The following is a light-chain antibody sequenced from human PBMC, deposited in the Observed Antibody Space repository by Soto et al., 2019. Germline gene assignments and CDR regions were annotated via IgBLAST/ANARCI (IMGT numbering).Light chain of an antibody. CDR3: QQYYGTPNG. J-gene: IGKJ2*03. V-gene: IGKV4-1*01. Sequence: DIVMTQSPESLAVSLGERATINCKSSQSVLYNSNKKDYLGWYQLKPGQPPKLIIYWASTRESGVPDRFSGSGSGTDFTLTISSVQAEDAAVYYCQQYYGTPNGFGQGTKLEIK. CDR1: QSVLYNSNKKDY. CDR2: WAS.